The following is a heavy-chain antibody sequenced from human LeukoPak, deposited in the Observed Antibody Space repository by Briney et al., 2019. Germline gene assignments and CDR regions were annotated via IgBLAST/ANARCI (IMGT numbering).Heavy chain of an antibody. CDR2: IIPIFGTA. CDR1: GGTISSYA. Sequence: SVKVSCKASGGTISSYAISWVRQAPGQGLEWMGGIIPIFGTANYAQKFQGRVTSTTDDSTSTAYMELSSLRSEDTAVYYCARENPVNSEYYFDYWGQGTLVTVSS. J-gene: IGHJ4*02. V-gene: IGHV1-69*05. CDR3: ARENPVNSEYYFDY. D-gene: IGHD4-11*01.